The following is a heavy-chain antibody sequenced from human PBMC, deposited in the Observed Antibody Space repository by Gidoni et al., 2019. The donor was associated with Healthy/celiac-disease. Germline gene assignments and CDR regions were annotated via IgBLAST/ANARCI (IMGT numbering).Heavy chain of an antibody. CDR3: ARDFPYCSSTSCYTTEAFDY. D-gene: IGHD2-2*02. V-gene: IGHV3-33*01. Sequence: QVQLVESGGGVVQPGRSLSLSCAASGFTFSSYGMHLVRQAPGKGLEWVAVIWYDGSNKYYADSVKGRFTISRDNSKNTLYLQMNSLRAEDTAVYYCARDFPYCSSTSCYTTEAFDYWGQGTLVTVSS. CDR2: IWYDGSNK. CDR1: GFTFSSYG. J-gene: IGHJ4*02.